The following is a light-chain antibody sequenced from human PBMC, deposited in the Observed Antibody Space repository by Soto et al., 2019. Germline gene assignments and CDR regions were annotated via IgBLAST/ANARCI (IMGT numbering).Light chain of an antibody. V-gene: IGKV3-20*01. CDR1: QSVGSSY. Sequence: EIVLTQSPGTLSLSPGERATLSCRASQSVGSSYLAWYQQKPGQAPRLLINGASSRATGIPDRFSGSGAGTDSTLTISRLEPEDFAVYYCLQYGRSPYTFGQGTKLEIK. CDR3: LQYGRSPYT. CDR2: GAS. J-gene: IGKJ2*01.